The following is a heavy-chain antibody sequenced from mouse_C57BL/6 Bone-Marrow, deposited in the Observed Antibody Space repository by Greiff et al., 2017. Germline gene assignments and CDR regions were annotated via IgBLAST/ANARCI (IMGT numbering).Heavy chain of an antibody. J-gene: IGHJ4*01. CDR2: INPNYGTT. CDR1: GYSFTDYN. D-gene: IGHD3-1*01. V-gene: IGHV1-39*01. Sequence: LVEPGASVKISCKASGYSFTDYNMNWVKQSNGKSLEWIGVINPNYGTTSYNQKFKGKATLTVDQSSSTAYMQLNSLTSEDSAVYYCARSAXATPYAMDYWGQGTSVTVSS. CDR3: ARSAXATPYAMDY.